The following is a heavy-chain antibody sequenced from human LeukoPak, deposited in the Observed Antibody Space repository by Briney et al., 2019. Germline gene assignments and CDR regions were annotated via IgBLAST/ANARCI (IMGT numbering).Heavy chain of an antibody. CDR2: IYTSGGT. D-gene: IGHD6-6*01. CDR3: ARLTRRSTSPDRYYLDY. V-gene: IGHV4-4*09. J-gene: IGHJ4*02. CDR1: GYSISSYY. Sequence: TSETLSLTCTVSGYSISSYYWSWIRQPPGKGLEWIGSIYTSGGTNYIPSLKGRVTISIDTSKNQFSLKLSSVPAADWAVYYCARLTRRSTSPDRYYLDYWGQGTLVTVSS.